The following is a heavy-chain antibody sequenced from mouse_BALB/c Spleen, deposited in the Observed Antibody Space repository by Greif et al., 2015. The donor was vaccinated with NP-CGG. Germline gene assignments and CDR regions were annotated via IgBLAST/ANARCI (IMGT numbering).Heavy chain of an antibody. Sequence: EVKLVESGGGLVKPGGSLKLSCAASGFTFSSYTMSWVRQTPEKRLEWVATISSGGSYTYYPDSVKGRFTISRDNAKNTLYLQMSSLKSEDTAMYYCTRDITTVYYAMDYWGRGTSVTVSS. CDR3: TRDITTVYYAMDY. V-gene: IGHV5-6-4*01. J-gene: IGHJ4*01. CDR1: GFTFSSYT. CDR2: ISSGGSYT. D-gene: IGHD1-1*01.